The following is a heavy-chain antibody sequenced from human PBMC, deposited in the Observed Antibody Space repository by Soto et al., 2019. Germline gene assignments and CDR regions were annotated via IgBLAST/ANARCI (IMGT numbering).Heavy chain of an antibody. V-gene: IGHV4-39*01. CDR1: GGPISSSFY. CDR3: RSSSRYSTDV. Sequence: QLQLQESGPGLVKPSETLSLSCTVSGGPISSSFYWGWIRQPPGKGLEWIGSIYGTGNTYYNPSLKGRVTISADTSKNQFFLNLISVTAADTAVYYCRSSSRYSTDVWGQGATVTVSS. CDR2: IYGTGNT. J-gene: IGHJ6*02. D-gene: IGHD6-19*01.